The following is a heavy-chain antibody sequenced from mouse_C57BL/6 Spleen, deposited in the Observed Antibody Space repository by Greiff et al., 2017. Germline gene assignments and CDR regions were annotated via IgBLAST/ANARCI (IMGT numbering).Heavy chain of an antibody. CDR2: IYPRDGST. D-gene: IGHD2-1*01. CDR1: GYTFTDHT. V-gene: IGHV1-78*01. J-gene: IGHJ4*01. CDR3: ARYGNYGWGAMDD. Sequence: VQLQQSDAELVKPGASVKISCKVSGYTFTDHTIHWMKQRPEQGLEWIGYIYPRDGSTKYNEKFKGKATLTADKSSSIAYMQLNSLTSEDSAVYVCARYGNYGWGAMDDWGQGTSVTVSS.